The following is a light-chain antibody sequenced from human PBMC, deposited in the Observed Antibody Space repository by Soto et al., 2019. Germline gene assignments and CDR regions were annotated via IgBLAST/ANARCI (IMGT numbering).Light chain of an antibody. CDR2: EVS. Sequence: QSVLTQPPSASGSPGQSVTISCTGSSSDVGGYNYVSWYQQHPGKAPKLMIYEVSKRPSGVPVRFSGSKSGNTASLTVSGLQAEDEADDYCSSYASSNMGVFGTGTKVTVL. V-gene: IGLV2-8*01. J-gene: IGLJ1*01. CDR1: SSDVGGYNY. CDR3: SSYASSNMGV.